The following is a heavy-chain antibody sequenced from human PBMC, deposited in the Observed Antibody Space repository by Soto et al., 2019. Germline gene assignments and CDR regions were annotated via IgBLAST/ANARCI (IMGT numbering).Heavy chain of an antibody. CDR3: TRRYNGYDNYFNP. CDR1: GASISVHSYY. D-gene: IGHD5-12*01. J-gene: IGHJ5*02. Sequence: KPSETLSLTCTVSGASISVHSYYWTWIRQPPGKGLEWIGSSYYSGTTYFNPSLKRRATISVDTTKNQFSLRLTSVTAADTAIYYCTRRYNGYDNYFNPWGPGPLVTVSS. CDR2: SYYSGTT. V-gene: IGHV4-39*01.